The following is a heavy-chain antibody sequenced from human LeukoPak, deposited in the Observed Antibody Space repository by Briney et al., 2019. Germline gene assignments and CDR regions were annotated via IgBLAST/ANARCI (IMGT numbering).Heavy chain of an antibody. J-gene: IGHJ4*02. V-gene: IGHV3-23*01. D-gene: IGHD4-17*01. CDR1: GFTFSSYA. CDR3: AKSLVMTTVTMGY. Sequence: GGSLRLSCAASGFTFSSYAMSWVRQAPGKGLEWVSAISGSGGSTYYADSVKGRFTISRDNSKSTLYLQMNSLRAEDTAVYYCAKSLVMTTVTMGYWGQGTLVTVSS. CDR2: ISGSGGST.